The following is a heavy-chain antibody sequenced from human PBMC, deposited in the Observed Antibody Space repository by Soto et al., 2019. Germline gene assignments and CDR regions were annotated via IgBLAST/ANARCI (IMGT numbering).Heavy chain of an antibody. J-gene: IGHJ4*02. CDR2: ISYDGSNK. D-gene: IGHD3-22*01. V-gene: IGHV3-30-3*01. Sequence: PGGSLRLSCAASGFTFSSYAMHWVRQAPGKGLEWVAVISYDGSNKYYADSVKGRFTISRDNSKNTLYLQMNSLRAEDTAVYYCARENKVPVFYDSSGYYYGALDYWGQGILVTVSS. CDR1: GFTFSSYA. CDR3: ARENKVPVFYDSSGYYYGALDY.